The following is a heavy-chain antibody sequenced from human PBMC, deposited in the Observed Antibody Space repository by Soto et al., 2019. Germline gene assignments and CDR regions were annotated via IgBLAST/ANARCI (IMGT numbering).Heavy chain of an antibody. Sequence: PGGSLRLSCAASGFTFSSYAMSWVRQAPGKGLEWVSAISGSGGSTYYADSVKGRFTISRDNSKNTLYLQMNSLRAEDTAVDYCAKAPPAHTAMVTQYFDYWGQGTLVTVSS. CDR2: ISGSGGST. CDR1: GFTFSSYA. V-gene: IGHV3-23*01. D-gene: IGHD5-18*01. CDR3: AKAPPAHTAMVTQYFDY. J-gene: IGHJ4*02.